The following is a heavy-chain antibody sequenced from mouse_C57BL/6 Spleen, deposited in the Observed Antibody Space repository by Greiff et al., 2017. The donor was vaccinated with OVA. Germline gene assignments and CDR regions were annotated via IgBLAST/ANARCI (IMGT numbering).Heavy chain of an antibody. CDR2: IYPGDGDT. D-gene: IGHD2-12*01. Sequence: QVQLQQSGPELVKPGASVKISCKASGYAFSSSWLNWVKQRPGKGLEWIGRIYPGDGDTNYNGKFKGKATLTADKSSSPAYMQLSSLTSEDSAVYFCARSRSYFGDAMDYWGQGTSVTVSS. V-gene: IGHV1-82*01. CDR1: GYAFSSSW. CDR3: ARSRSYFGDAMDY. J-gene: IGHJ4*01.